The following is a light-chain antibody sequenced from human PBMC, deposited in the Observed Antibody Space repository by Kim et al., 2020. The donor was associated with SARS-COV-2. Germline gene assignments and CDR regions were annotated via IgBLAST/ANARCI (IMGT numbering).Light chain of an antibody. Sequence: ALGQTVRITCQGDSRRSYYASWYQQKTGQAPVLVIYGKNNRPSGIPDRFSGSSSGNTASLTITGAQAEDEADYYCNSRDSSGNHYVFGTGTKVTVL. CDR1: SRRSYY. CDR2: GKN. J-gene: IGLJ1*01. CDR3: NSRDSSGNHYV. V-gene: IGLV3-19*01.